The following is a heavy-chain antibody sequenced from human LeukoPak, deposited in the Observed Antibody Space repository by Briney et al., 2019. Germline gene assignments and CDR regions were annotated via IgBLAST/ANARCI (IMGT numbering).Heavy chain of an antibody. CDR3: VRDLDYLDY. V-gene: IGHV1-18*01. CDR2: ISTYNGNT. J-gene: IGHJ4*02. Sequence: ASVKVSCKASGYTFIPSGISWVRQAPGQGLEWMGWISTYNGNTKYPQKVQGRVTLTTDTSTSTAYMELRSLRSDDTAVYYCVRDLDYLDYWGQGTLVTVSS. CDR1: GYTFIPSG.